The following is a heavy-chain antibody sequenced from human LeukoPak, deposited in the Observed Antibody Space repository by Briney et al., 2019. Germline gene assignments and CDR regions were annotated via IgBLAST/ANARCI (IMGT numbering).Heavy chain of an antibody. Sequence: GASVKVSCKASGYTFIGYYMHWVRQAPGQGLEWMGMINPTGGSTTYPQKFQGRVTMTRDPSTSTVYMELSSLKSEDTAVYYCARDLTYDILTGYYRPYYYGLDVWGQGTTVTVSS. CDR2: INPTGGST. CDR1: GYTFIGYY. V-gene: IGHV1-46*01. D-gene: IGHD3-9*01. CDR3: ARDLTYDILTGYYRPYYYGLDV. J-gene: IGHJ6*02.